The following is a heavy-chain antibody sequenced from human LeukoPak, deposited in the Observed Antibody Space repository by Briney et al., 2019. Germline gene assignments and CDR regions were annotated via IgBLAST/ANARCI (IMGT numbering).Heavy chain of an antibody. V-gene: IGHV3-74*01. CDR3: AREVCSGGSCYSDY. CDR2: INSDGGST. CDR1: GFTFSSYW. J-gene: IGHJ4*02. Sequence: GGSLRLSCAASGFTFSSYWMHWVRQAPGKGLVWVSRINSDGGSTSYADSVKGRFTISRDNAKNTLYLQMNSLRAEDTAVYYCAREVCSGGSCYSDYWGQGTLVTVSS. D-gene: IGHD2-15*01.